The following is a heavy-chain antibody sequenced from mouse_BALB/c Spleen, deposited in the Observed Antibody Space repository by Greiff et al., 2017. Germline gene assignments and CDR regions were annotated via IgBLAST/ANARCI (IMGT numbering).Heavy chain of an antibody. J-gene: IGHJ4*01. CDR2: ISYSGST. Sequence: EVQVVESGPSLVKPSQTLSLTCSVTGYSITSGYWNWIRKFPGNKLEYMGYISYSGSTYYNPALKSRISITRDTSKNQYYLQLNSVTTEDTATYYCARQGGKGAMDYWGQGTSVTVSS. CDR3: ARQGGKGAMDY. D-gene: IGHD1-3*01. CDR1: GYSITSGY. V-gene: IGHV3-8*02.